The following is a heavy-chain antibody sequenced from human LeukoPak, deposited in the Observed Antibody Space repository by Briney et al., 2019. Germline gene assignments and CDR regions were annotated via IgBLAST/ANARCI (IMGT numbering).Heavy chain of an antibody. V-gene: IGHV3-53*01. CDR2: IYSGGST. Sequence: GGSLRLSCAASGFTVSSNYMSWVRQAPGKGLEWVSVIYSGGSTCYADSVKGRYTISRDNSKDTLYLQMNSLRAEDTAVYYCARELGGGGYDGMDVWGQGTTVTVSS. CDR1: GFTVSSNY. J-gene: IGHJ6*02. D-gene: IGHD2-15*01. CDR3: ARELGGGGYDGMDV.